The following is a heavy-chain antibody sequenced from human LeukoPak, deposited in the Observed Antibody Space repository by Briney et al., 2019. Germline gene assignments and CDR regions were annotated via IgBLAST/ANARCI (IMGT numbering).Heavy chain of an antibody. CDR2: MYHSGST. CDR3: ARSHYDFWSGYCFDY. D-gene: IGHD3-3*01. V-gene: IGHV4-38-2*01. J-gene: IGHJ4*02. Sequence: SETLSLTCAVSGYPISGGYYWGWIRQPPGKGLEWIGSMYHSGSTYYNPSLKSRVTISVDTSNNQFSLKLNFVTAADTAVYYCARSHYDFWSGYCFDYWGQGTLVTVSS. CDR1: GYPISGGYY.